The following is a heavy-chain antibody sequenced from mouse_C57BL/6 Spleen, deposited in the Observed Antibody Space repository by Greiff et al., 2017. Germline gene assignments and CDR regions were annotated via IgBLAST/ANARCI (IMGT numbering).Heavy chain of an antibody. CDR3: TRWSYDYDGYAMGY. CDR2: IDPETGGT. Sequence: VQLQQSGAELVRPGASVTLSCKASGYTFTDYEMHWVKQTPVHGLEWIGAIDPETGGTAYNQKFKGKAILTADKSSSTAYMELRSLTSEDSAVYYCTRWSYDYDGYAMGYWGQGTSVTVSS. J-gene: IGHJ4*01. D-gene: IGHD2-4*01. CDR1: GYTFTDYE. V-gene: IGHV1-15*01.